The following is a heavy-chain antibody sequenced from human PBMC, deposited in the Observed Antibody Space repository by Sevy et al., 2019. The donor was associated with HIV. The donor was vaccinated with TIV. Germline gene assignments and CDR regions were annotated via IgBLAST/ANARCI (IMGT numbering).Heavy chain of an antibody. CDR1: GFSISSDYY. J-gene: IGHJ4*02. CDR3: ARDYCGSGTYYEFVY. Sequence: QSQTLSLTCTVSGFSISSDYYWGWIRQPPGKGLEWIGSIYDGGSTYYNPSLKSRVTISIDTSKNQFSLKLSSVTAADTAVYYCARDYCGSGTYYEFVYWGQGTLVTVSS. D-gene: IGHD3-10*01. V-gene: IGHV4-38-2*02. CDR2: IYDGGST.